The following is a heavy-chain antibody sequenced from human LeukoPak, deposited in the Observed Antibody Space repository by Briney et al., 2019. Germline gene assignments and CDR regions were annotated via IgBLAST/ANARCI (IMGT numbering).Heavy chain of an antibody. CDR1: GFTFSSYA. J-gene: IGHJ4*02. V-gene: IGHV3-30-3*01. CDR2: ISYDGSNK. D-gene: IGHD3-22*01. CDR3: ARESLAYYYDSSGYSFDY. Sequence: GGSLRLSCAASGFTFSSYAMHWVRQAPGKGLEWVAVISYDGSNKYYADSVKGRFTISRDNSKNTLYLQMNSLRAEDTAVYYCARESLAYYYDSSGYSFDYWGRGTLVTVSS.